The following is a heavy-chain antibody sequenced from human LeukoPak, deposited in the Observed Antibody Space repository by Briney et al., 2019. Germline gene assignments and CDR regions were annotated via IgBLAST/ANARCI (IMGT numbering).Heavy chain of an antibody. Sequence: PGGSLRLSCAASGFTFRSYAMYWVRQAPGKGLEYVSAISSNGDNTYYASSVKGRFTTSRDNSKNTLYLQMGSVRAEDMAVYYCARDGVGAYNWFDPWGQGTLVTVSS. D-gene: IGHD1-26*01. CDR1: GFTFRSYA. CDR3: ARDGVGAYNWFDP. J-gene: IGHJ5*02. V-gene: IGHV3-64*01. CDR2: ISSNGDNT.